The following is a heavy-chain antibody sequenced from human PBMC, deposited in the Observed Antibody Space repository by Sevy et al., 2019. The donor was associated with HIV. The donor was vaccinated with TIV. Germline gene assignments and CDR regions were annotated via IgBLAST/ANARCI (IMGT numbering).Heavy chain of an antibody. CDR3: ARALADWGSFHYSS. D-gene: IGHD3-16*01. V-gene: IGHV3-7*01. CDR1: GFTFSTYW. Sequence: GGSLRLSCAASGFTFSTYWMTWVRQAPGKGLEWVANIKQDGTDTNYVDSVRGRFTISRDNGRNLLYLHMNSLRAEDTVVYFCARALADWGSFHYSSWGRGVLVTVSS. CDR2: IKQDGTDT. J-gene: IGHJ4*02.